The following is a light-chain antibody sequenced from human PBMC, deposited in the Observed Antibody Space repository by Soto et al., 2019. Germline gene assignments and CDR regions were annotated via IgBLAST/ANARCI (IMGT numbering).Light chain of an antibody. Sequence: DFQMTQSPASLSASVGERVTLTCRASQDISDHLAWYQHKPGKVPKLLIYEASTLQSGVPSRFSGGGFGTDFTLTISSLQHEDVAIYYCQRYNRTPRTFGQGTKVELK. J-gene: IGKJ1*01. CDR3: QRYNRTPRT. V-gene: IGKV1-27*01. CDR2: EAS. CDR1: QDISDH.